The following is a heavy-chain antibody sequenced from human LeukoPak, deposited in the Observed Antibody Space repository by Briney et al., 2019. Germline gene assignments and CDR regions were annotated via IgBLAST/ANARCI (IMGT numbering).Heavy chain of an antibody. J-gene: IGHJ5*02. CDR1: GITVSNYD. CDR3: AKDGRMDEGSSGYADWFDR. V-gene: IGHV3-23*01. CDR2: IRESGGGT. Sequence: GGSLRLSCVVSGITVSNYDMIWVRQAPGKGLEWVSGIRESGGGTNYADSVKGRFTISRDKSKNTLYLQMNSLRAEDTAVFYCAKDGRMDEGSSGYADWFDRWGQGTLVTVSS. D-gene: IGHD5-12*01.